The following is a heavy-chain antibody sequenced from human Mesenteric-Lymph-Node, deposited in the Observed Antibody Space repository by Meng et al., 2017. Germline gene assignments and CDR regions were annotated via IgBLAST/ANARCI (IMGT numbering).Heavy chain of an antibody. CDR2: IKKDGSLK. Sequence: GGSLRLSCAASGFTFSNNWMSWVRQAPGKGLEWVANIKKDGSLKFYLDSVKGRFTISRDNARNSLYLQMNSLRAEDTAVYYCARVAYAYTLGPVDFWGQGILVTVSS. CDR3: ARVAYAYTLGPVDF. D-gene: IGHD2-2*02. CDR1: GFTFSNNW. V-gene: IGHV3-7*04. J-gene: IGHJ4*02.